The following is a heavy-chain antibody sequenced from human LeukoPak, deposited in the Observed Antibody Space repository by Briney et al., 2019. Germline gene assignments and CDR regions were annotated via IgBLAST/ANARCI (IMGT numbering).Heavy chain of an antibody. CDR2: INPNSGGT. CDR3: ARIDYDFWSGYYSPYYYMDV. J-gene: IGHJ6*03. CDR1: GYTFTSYG. D-gene: IGHD3-3*01. V-gene: IGHV1-2*06. Sequence: ASVKVSCKASGYTFTSYGISWVRQAPGQGLEWMGRINPNSGGTNYAQKFQGRVTMTRDTSISTAYMELSRLRSDDTAVYYCARIDYDFWSGYYSPYYYMDVWGKGTTVTVSS.